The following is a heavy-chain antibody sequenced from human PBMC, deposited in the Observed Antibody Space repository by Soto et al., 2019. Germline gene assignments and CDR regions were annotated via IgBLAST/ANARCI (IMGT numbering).Heavy chain of an antibody. V-gene: IGHV4-30-2*01. D-gene: IGHD3-10*01. CDR1: GGSISSGGYS. CDR3: ARVRSGWFGDYFDY. Sequence: PSEPLPLTWAASGGSISSGGYSWGCIRQPPGQGLGWVGYIYLSGSTYYNPSLESRVTITVDRSKNQFSLKLSFGSVADTDVYYCARVRSGWFGDYFDYWGQGTLVTVSS. J-gene: IGHJ4*02. CDR2: IYLSGST.